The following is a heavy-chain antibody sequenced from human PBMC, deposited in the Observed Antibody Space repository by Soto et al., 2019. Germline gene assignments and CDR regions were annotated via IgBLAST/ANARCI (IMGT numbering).Heavy chain of an antibody. Sequence: SQTLSLTCVISGDSVSSNSAAWNWIRQSPSRGLEWLGRTYYRSRWYNDYAVSVRSRITVNADTSKNQFSLHLNSVTPEDTAVYYCAGTSSLQSYYTDVWDKGTTVTVSS. J-gene: IGHJ6*03. V-gene: IGHV6-1*01. D-gene: IGHD1-7*01. CDR2: TYYRSRWYN. CDR3: AGTSSLQSYYTDV. CDR1: GDSVSSNSAA.